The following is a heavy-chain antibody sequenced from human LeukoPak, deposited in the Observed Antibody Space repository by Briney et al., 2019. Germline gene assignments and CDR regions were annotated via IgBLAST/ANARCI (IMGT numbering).Heavy chain of an antibody. Sequence: GGSLRLSCAASGFTFSQYWMSWVRQAPGKGLEWVANIKHDGSEKQDGSEKNYVDSVKGRFTISRDNAKNSLYLQMNSLRAGDTAVYYCARSGRGVDSFYFYTDVWGKGTTVTVS. D-gene: IGHD3-10*01. CDR2: IKHDGSEKQDGSEK. CDR1: GFTFSQYW. J-gene: IGHJ6*03. CDR3: ARSGRGVDSFYFYTDV. V-gene: IGHV3-7*01.